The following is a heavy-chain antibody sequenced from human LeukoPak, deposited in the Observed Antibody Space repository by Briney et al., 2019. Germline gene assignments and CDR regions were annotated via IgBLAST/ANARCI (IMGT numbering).Heavy chain of an antibody. J-gene: IGHJ4*02. CDR1: GLSCSNYA. D-gene: IGHD2-2*02. Sequence: GGSLRLSCAASGLSCSNYAMSWVRQAPGKGLEWVSTISAGDGNTYYADSVQGRFTFSRDNSRNTLYLQMNSLRAEDTAIYYCAKGIYCTSTNCYTPSDHWGQGTLVTVSS. CDR3: AKGIYCTSTNCYTPSDH. V-gene: IGHV3-23*01. CDR2: ISAGDGNT.